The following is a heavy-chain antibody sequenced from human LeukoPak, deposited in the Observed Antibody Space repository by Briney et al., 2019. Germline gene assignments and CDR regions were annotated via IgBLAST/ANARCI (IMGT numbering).Heavy chain of an antibody. D-gene: IGHD7-27*01. CDR1: GYTFTSYD. Sequence: ASVKVSCKASGYTFTSYDVNWFRQATGQGLEWMGWMNPNSGNTGYAQKFQGRVTLTRDTSISTAYMELSSLRSKDTAVYYCAKNTALTGEFESWGQGTLVTVSS. CDR3: AKNTALTGEFES. J-gene: IGHJ4*02. CDR2: MNPNSGNT. V-gene: IGHV1-8*01.